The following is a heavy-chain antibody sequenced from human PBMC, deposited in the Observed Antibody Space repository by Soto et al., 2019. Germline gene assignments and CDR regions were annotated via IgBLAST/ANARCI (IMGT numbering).Heavy chain of an antibody. CDR2: IYHSGST. D-gene: IGHD1-26*01. J-gene: IGHJ4*02. CDR3: ARLNSGGYPSDY. V-gene: IGHV4-38-2*01. Sequence: TSETLSLTCAVSGYSISSGYYWGWIRQPPGKGLEWIGSIYHSGSTYYNPSLKSRVTISVDTSKNQFSLKLSSVTAADTAVYYCARLNSGGYPSDYWGQGTLVTVSS. CDR1: GYSISSGYY.